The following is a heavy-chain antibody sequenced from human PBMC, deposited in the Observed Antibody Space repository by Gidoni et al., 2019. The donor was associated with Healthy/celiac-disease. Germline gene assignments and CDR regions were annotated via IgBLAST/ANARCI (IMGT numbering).Heavy chain of an antibody. D-gene: IGHD2-8*01. CDR3: ARLYGIVYAPPDY. CDR2: ISSSSSYI. Sequence: EVQLVESGGGLVKPGGSLRLSCAASGFTFSSYSINWVRQAPGKGLEWVSSISSSSSYIYYADSVKGRFTISRDNAKNSLYLQMNSLRAEDTAVYYCARLYGIVYAPPDYWGQGTLVTVSS. V-gene: IGHV3-21*01. CDR1: GFTFSSYS. J-gene: IGHJ4*02.